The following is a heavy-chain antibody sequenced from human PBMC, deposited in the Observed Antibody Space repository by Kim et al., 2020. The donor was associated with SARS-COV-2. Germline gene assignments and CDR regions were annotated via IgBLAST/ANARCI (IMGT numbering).Heavy chain of an antibody. D-gene: IGHD3-3*02. CDR2: IKEDGTVK. Sequence: GGSLRLSCAASGFSINTYWMFWVRQAPGKGPEWVASIKEDGTVKDYLDSIKGRFIISRDNAKNSLYLQINRLRAEDTAVYYCARDPHSKAFDIWGQGTMV. V-gene: IGHV3-7*01. CDR3: ARDPHSKAFDI. CDR1: GFSINTYW. J-gene: IGHJ3*02.